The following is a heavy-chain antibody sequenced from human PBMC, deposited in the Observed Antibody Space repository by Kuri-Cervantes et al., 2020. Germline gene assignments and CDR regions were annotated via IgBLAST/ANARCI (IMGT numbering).Heavy chain of an antibody. Sequence: GESLKISCAASGFTFSSYGMSWVRQAPGKGLEWVSSISHGGDSTYYADSVKGRFTISRDNAKNSLYLQMNSLRAEDTAVYYCARDYVWGSHDAFDLWGQGTMVTVSS. V-gene: IGHV3-23*01. CDR1: GFTFSSYG. CDR3: ARDYVWGSHDAFDL. J-gene: IGHJ3*01. D-gene: IGHD3-16*01. CDR2: ISHGGDST.